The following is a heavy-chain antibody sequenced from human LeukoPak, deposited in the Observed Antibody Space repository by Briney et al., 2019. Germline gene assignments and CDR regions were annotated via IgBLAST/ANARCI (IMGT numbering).Heavy chain of an antibody. CDR1: GFTFSGSA. J-gene: IGHJ4*02. Sequence: GGSLRLSCAASGFTFSGSAMHWVRQASGKGLEWVGRIRSKANSYATAYAASVKGGFTISRDDSKNTAYLQMNSLKTEDTAVYYCTLAAAGGSSYWGQGTLVTVSS. D-gene: IGHD6-13*01. CDR3: TLAAAGGSSY. V-gene: IGHV3-73*01. CDR2: IRSKANSYAT.